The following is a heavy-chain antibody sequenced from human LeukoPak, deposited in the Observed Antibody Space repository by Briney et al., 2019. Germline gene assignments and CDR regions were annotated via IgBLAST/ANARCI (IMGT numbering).Heavy chain of an antibody. Sequence: ASVKVSCKASGYTFTGYYMHWVRQAPGQGLEWMGWINPNSGGTNYAQKFQGRVTMTRDTSISTAYMEQSRLRSDDTAVYYCARVSVDSSGYYLYYFDYWGQGTLVTVSS. J-gene: IGHJ4*02. CDR1: GYTFTGYY. CDR3: ARVSVDSSGYYLYYFDY. D-gene: IGHD3-22*01. V-gene: IGHV1-2*02. CDR2: INPNSGGT.